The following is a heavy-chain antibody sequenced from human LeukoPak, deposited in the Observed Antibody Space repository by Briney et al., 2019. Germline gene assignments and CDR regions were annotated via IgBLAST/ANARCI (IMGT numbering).Heavy chain of an antibody. D-gene: IGHD3-9*01. Sequence: PGGSLRLSCAGSGFTFRSNWMHWVRQAPGKGLEWVANIKQDGSEKYYVDSVKGRFTISRDNANDSVYLQMNSLRAEDTAVYYCARRYFDWFLGAGGSLDIWGQGTMVTVSS. CDR3: ARRYFDWFLGAGGSLDI. V-gene: IGHV3-7*01. CDR2: IKQDGSEK. CDR1: GFTFRSNW. J-gene: IGHJ3*02.